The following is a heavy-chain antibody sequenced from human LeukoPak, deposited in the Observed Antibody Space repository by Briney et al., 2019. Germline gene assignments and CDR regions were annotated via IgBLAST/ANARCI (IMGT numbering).Heavy chain of an antibody. V-gene: IGHV3-30*03. CDR2: ISYDGSNK. CDR3: ARFGLYDILTGYDY. J-gene: IGHJ4*02. Sequence: PGGSLRLSCAASGFTFSIYGMGWVRQAPGKGLEWVAVISYDGSNKYYADSVKGRFTISRDNAKNALYLQMNSLRAEDTAVYYCARFGLYDILTGYDYWGQGTLVTVSS. D-gene: IGHD3-9*01. CDR1: GFTFSIYG.